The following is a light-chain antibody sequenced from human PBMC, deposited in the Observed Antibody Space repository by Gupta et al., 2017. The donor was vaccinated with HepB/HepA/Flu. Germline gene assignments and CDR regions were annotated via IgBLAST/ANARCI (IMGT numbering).Light chain of an antibody. V-gene: IGLV1-44*01. Sequence: QSVLTQPPSASGTPGQRVTISCSGSSSNIGSNTVNWYQQLPGTAPKLLIYSNNQRPSGVPDRFSGSKSRTSASLAISGLQSEDEADYYCAAWDDSLNANWVFGGGTKLNVL. CDR1: SSNIGSNT. CDR3: AAWDDSLNANWV. CDR2: SNN. J-gene: IGLJ3*02.